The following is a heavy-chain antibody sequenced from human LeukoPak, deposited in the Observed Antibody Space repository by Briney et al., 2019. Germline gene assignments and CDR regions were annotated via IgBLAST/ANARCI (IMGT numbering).Heavy chain of an antibody. J-gene: IGHJ6*03. D-gene: IGHD1-26*01. CDR3: ARARSVGATRRYYYYYYMDV. CDR2: IKQDGSEK. Sequence: GGSLRLSCAASGFTFSSYWMSWVRQAPGKGLEWVANIKQDGSEKYYVDSVKGRFTISRDNAKNSLYLQMNSLRAEDTAVYYCARARSVGATRRYYYYYYMDVWGKGTTVTISS. V-gene: IGHV3-7*01. CDR1: GFTFSSYW.